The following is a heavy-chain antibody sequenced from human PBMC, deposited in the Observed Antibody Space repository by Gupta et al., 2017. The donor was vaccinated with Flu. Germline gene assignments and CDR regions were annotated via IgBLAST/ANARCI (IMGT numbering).Heavy chain of an antibody. Sequence: QMQLRESGPGLVKPSETLSLTCTVSGGSFSSSVYCWGWIRQPPGKGLECIGRICFSGNTFYSPPLKSRVTMSVDTSKNQFSLKLRSVTAADTAVYYCARRKTYSDWFDPWGQGTLVTVSS. D-gene: IGHD2-15*01. J-gene: IGHJ5*02. CDR1: GGSFSSSVYC. V-gene: IGHV4-39*01. CDR3: ARRKTYSDWFDP. CDR2: ICFSGNT.